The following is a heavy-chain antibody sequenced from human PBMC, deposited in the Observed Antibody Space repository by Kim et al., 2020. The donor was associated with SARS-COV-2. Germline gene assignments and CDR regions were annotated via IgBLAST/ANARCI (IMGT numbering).Heavy chain of an antibody. D-gene: IGHD3-9*01. CDR1: SYD. CDR2: INTNTGNP. V-gene: IGHV7-4-1*02. CDR3: AREENYDILTVTDY. Sequence: SYDMNWGRQAPGQGLEWMGWINTNTGNPTYAQGFTGRFVFSLDTSVSTAYLQISSLKAEDTAVYYCAREENYDILTVTDYWGQGTLAT. J-gene: IGHJ4*02.